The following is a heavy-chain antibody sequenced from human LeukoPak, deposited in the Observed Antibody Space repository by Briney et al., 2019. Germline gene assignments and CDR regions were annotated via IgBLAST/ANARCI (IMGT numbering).Heavy chain of an antibody. CDR1: GFTVSSNY. CDR3: ARDGGIAAAGLDY. Sequence: GGSLRLSCAASGFTVSSNYMSGVRQAPGKGLEWVSVIYSGGSTYYADSVKGRFTISRDNSKNTLYLQMNSLRAEDTAVYYCARDGGIAAAGLDYWGQGTLVTASS. D-gene: IGHD6-13*01. V-gene: IGHV3-53*01. J-gene: IGHJ4*02. CDR2: IYSGGST.